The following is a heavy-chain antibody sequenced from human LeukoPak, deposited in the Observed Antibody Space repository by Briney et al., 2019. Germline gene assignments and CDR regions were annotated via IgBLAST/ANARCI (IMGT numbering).Heavy chain of an antibody. CDR3: ARDWRGGYSYGPPYFDY. D-gene: IGHD5-18*01. CDR1: GFTFSSYW. CDR2: IKQDGSEK. J-gene: IGHJ4*02. Sequence: GGSLRPSCAASGFTFSSYWMSWVRQAPGKGLEWVGNIKQDGSEKYYVDSVKGRFTISRDNAKNSLYLQMNSLRAEDTAVYYCARDWRGGYSYGPPYFDYWGQGTLVTVSS. V-gene: IGHV3-7*01.